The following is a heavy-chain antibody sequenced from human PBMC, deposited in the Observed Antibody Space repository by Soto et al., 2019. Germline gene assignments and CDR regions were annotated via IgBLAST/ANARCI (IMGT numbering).Heavy chain of an antibody. V-gene: IGHV3-21*01. Sequence: EVQLVESGGGLVKPGGSLRLSCAASGFTFSSYSMNWVRQAPGKGLEWVSSISSSSNYIYYADSVRGRFTISRDSAKNSLSLQMNSLRAEDTAMYYCARGDWFDPWGQGTLVTVSS. CDR3: ARGDWFDP. CDR2: ISSSSNYI. CDR1: GFTFSSYS. J-gene: IGHJ5*02.